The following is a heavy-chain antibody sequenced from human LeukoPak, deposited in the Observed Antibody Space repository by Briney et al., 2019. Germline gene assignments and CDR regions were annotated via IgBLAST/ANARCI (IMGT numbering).Heavy chain of an antibody. CDR1: GYTFTVYY. D-gene: IGHD3-16*01. CDR2: INTNSGDT. Sequence: ASVTVSFKASGYTFTVYYMHWVRQAPGQGGEWMGWINTNSGDTKTAQKFQGRVTINRDTAISKDYMELRRQRSDDTAVYYCATQRGSYLWGTDFDSRGQGTLGPVS. V-gene: IGHV1-2*02. CDR3: ATQRGSYLWGTDFDS. J-gene: IGHJ4*02.